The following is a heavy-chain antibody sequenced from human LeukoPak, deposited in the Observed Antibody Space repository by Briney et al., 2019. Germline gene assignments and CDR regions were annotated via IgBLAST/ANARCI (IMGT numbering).Heavy chain of an antibody. J-gene: IGHJ4*02. D-gene: IGHD3-9*01. CDR3: ARHGFDTGNFQAHFDC. CDR2: INYSGIT. Sequence: SETLSLTCTVSGDSIGSHYWSWIRQPPGKGLEWIGYINYSGITNSNPSLTGRVTVSVDTSKNQFALRLTSVTAADTAIYYCARHGFDTGNFQAHFDCWGQGTLVTVSS. V-gene: IGHV4-59*08. CDR1: GDSIGSHY.